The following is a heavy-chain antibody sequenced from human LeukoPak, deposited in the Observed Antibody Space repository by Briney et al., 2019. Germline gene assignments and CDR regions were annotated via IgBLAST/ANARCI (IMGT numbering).Heavy chain of an antibody. CDR3: ARDELGELTMGNWFDP. CDR1: GFTFSSYS. CDR2: ISSSSSYI. J-gene: IGHJ5*02. V-gene: IGHV3-21*01. D-gene: IGHD3-10*01. Sequence: GGSLRLSCAASGFTFSSYSMNWVRQVPGKGLEWVSSISSSSSYIYYADSVKGRFTISRDNAKNSLYLQMNSLRAEDTAVYYCARDELGELTMGNWFDPWGQGTLVTVSS.